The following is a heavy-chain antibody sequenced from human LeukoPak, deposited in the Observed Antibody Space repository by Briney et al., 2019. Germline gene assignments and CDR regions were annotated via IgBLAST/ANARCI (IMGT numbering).Heavy chain of an antibody. Sequence: ASVKVSCKASGYTFTGYYMHWVRQAPGQGLEWMGGIIPIFGTANYAQKFQGRVTITADESTSTAYMELSSLRSEDTAVYYCARGTNDYGDYVYWFDPWGQGTLVTVSS. CDR2: IIPIFGTA. V-gene: IGHV1-69*13. CDR1: GYTFTGYY. D-gene: IGHD4-17*01. CDR3: ARGTNDYGDYVYWFDP. J-gene: IGHJ5*02.